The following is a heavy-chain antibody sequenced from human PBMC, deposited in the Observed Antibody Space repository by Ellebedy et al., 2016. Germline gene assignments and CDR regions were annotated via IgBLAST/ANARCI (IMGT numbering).Heavy chain of an antibody. J-gene: IGHJ6*02. CDR3: ARFGFGGGNHYFAMDV. D-gene: IGHD4-23*01. Sequence: GASLKISXVGSGFTFNDYSMNWVRQAPGKGLEWISYISTRSSSIYYADSVKGRFTISRDNAKNSLFLQMNSLTVEDTAVYYCARFGFGGGNHYFAMDVWGQGTTVTVSS. CDR2: ISTRSSSI. V-gene: IGHV3-48*01. CDR1: GFTFNDYS.